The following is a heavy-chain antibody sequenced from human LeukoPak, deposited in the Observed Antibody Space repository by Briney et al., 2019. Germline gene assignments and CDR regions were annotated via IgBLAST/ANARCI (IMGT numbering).Heavy chain of an antibody. V-gene: IGHV3-23*01. D-gene: IGHD3-3*01. Sequence: ETLSLTCTVSGGSISSYYWSWVRQAPGKGLERVSAISGSGGSTYYADSVKGRFTISRDNSKNTLYLQMNSLRAEDTAVYYCAKDLSRRRFLEWLLTRGYFDYWGQGTLVTVSS. CDR2: ISGSGGST. CDR1: GGSISSYY. CDR3: AKDLSRRRFLEWLLTRGYFDY. J-gene: IGHJ4*02.